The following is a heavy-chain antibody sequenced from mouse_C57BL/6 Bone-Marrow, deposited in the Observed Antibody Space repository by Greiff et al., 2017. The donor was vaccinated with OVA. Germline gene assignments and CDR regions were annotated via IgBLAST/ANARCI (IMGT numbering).Heavy chain of an antibody. D-gene: IGHD1-1*01. CDR3: ARSPIFYGSRMFAY. Sequence: QVQLQQPGAELVKPGASVKMSCKASGYTFTSYWITWVKQRPGQGLEWIGDIYPGSGSTNYNEKFKSKATLTVDTSSSTAYMQLSSLTSADSAVYYCARSPIFYGSRMFAYWGQGTLVTVSA. V-gene: IGHV1-55*01. J-gene: IGHJ3*01. CDR1: GYTFTSYW. CDR2: IYPGSGST.